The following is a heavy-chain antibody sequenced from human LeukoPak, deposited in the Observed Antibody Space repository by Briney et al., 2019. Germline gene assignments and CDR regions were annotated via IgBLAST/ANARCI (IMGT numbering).Heavy chain of an antibody. D-gene: IGHD6-19*01. J-gene: IGHJ4*02. V-gene: IGHV3-23*01. Sequence: GGSLRLSCAASGFTFSIYAMSWVRQAPGKGLEWVSAISGSGGSTNYADSVKGRFTISRDNSKNTLYLQMSSLRAEDTAVYYCAAGSGWSRFDYWGQGTLVTVSS. CDR1: GFTFSIYA. CDR3: AAGSGWSRFDY. CDR2: ISGSGGST.